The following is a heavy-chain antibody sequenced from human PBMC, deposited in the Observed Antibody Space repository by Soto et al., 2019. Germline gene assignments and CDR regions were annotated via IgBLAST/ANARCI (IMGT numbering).Heavy chain of an antibody. Sequence: SVKVSCKASGGTFSSYAISWVRQAPGQGLEWMGGIIPIFGTANYAQKFQGRVTITADESTSTAYMELSSLRSEDTAVYYCARGNIVVVPAAIFYYYYGMDVWGRGTTVTVSS. J-gene: IGHJ6*02. CDR3: ARGNIVVVPAAIFYYYYGMDV. D-gene: IGHD2-2*01. V-gene: IGHV1-69*13. CDR2: IIPIFGTA. CDR1: GGTFSSYA.